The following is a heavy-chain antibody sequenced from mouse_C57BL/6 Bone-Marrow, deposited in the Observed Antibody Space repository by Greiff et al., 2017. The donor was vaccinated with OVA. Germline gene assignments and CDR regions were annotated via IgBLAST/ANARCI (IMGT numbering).Heavy chain of an antibody. V-gene: IGHV1-15*01. J-gene: IGHJ4*01. D-gene: IGHD2-5*01. CDR1: GYTFTDYE. Sequence: QVQLQQSGAELVRPGASVTLSCKASGYTFTDYEMHWVKQTPVHGLEWIGAIDPETGGTGYNQKFKGKATLTADTSSSTAYMELRSLTSEDSAVYYCTRGYSNYYAMDYWGQGTSVTVSS. CDR2: IDPETGGT. CDR3: TRGYSNYYAMDY.